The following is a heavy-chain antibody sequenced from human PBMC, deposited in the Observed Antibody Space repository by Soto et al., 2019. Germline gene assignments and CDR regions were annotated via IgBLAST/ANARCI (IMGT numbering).Heavy chain of an antibody. V-gene: IGHV4-34*01. J-gene: IGHJ3*02. CDR3: ARNGLLRFLGYAGAFDI. CDR1: GGSFSSYC. CDR2: INHSGST. D-gene: IGHD3-3*01. Sequence: PSETLPLTCALYGGSFSSYCLSWIRQRPEKGLERIGEINHSGSTNYNPSLKSRVTISVDTSKNQFSLKLSSVNAADTDVYYCARNGLLRFLGYAGAFDIWGQGTMVTVS.